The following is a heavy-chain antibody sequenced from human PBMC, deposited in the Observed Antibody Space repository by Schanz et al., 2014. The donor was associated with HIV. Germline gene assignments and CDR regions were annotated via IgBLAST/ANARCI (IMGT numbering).Heavy chain of an antibody. D-gene: IGHD4-17*01. CDR3: ARDLHDYGDARTDY. CDR2: IGSGGGYK. CDR1: GFRFRSYW. Sequence: EVQLLDSGGGLVQPGGSLRLSCAASGFRFRSYWMSWVRQAPGKGLEWVSSIGSGGGYKYYADSVNGRFTISRDNAKNSLHLQMSRLGAEDTAVYYCARDLHDYGDARTDYWGQGILVTVSS. V-gene: IGHV3-21*06. J-gene: IGHJ4*02.